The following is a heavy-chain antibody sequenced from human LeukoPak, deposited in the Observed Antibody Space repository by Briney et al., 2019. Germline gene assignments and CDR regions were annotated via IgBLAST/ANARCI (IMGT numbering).Heavy chain of an antibody. CDR2: IKNDGTSI. CDR1: GFTFSSYW. Sequence: GGSPRLSCAASGFTFSSYWMHWVRQAPGKGLVWVSRIKNDGTSIYSDSVKGRFTISRDNAKNTLYLQMNSLRAEDTAVYYCAKVARLEDYWGQGTLVTVSS. CDR3: AKVARLEDY. J-gene: IGHJ4*02. D-gene: IGHD6-6*01. V-gene: IGHV3-74*01.